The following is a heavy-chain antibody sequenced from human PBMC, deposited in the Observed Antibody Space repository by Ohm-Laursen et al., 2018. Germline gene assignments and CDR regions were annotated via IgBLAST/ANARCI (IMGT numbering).Heavy chain of an antibody. J-gene: IGHJ4*02. Sequence: RSLRLSCTASGSTFDDYAMHWVRQGPGKGLEWVSGISWNSGSIGYADSVKGRFTISRDNAKNSLYLQMNSLRPEDTALYYCAKSPYYYDSSGYYYPFDYWGQGTLVTVSS. V-gene: IGHV3-9*01. D-gene: IGHD3-22*01. CDR2: ISWNSGSI. CDR1: GSTFDDYA. CDR3: AKSPYYYDSSGYYYPFDY.